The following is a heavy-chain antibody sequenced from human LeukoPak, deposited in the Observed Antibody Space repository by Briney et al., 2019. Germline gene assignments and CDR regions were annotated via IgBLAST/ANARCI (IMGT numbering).Heavy chain of an antibody. CDR2: IKEDEREQ. CDR3: ARWGVQWGPDY. J-gene: IGHJ4*02. CDR1: GFTFSNYQ. Sequence: GGSLRLSCVVSGFTFSNYQMTWVRQAPGKGLEWVANIKEDEREQYYVDSVKGRFSISRDNAHNSLYLQMSSLRAEDTAVYYCARWGVQWGPDYWGQGTLVTVSS. V-gene: IGHV3-7*01. D-gene: IGHD1-26*01.